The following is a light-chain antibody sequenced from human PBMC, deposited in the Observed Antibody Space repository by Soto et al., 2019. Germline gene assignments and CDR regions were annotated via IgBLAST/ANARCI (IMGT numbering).Light chain of an antibody. CDR2: GAS. Sequence: DIQLTQSPSSLSTSVGDRINITCGSSESISTWLAWYQQKPGKAPKLLIYGASSLESGVPPRFSGSGSGTEFTLTISNLQPDDFATYYCQQYDSYSSGPFGQGTKVDIK. CDR1: ESISTW. CDR3: QQYDSYSSGP. J-gene: IGKJ1*01. V-gene: IGKV1-5*03.